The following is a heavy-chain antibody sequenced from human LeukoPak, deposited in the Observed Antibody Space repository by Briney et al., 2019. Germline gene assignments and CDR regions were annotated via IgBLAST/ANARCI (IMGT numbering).Heavy chain of an antibody. Sequence: GSSVKVSCKASGGTFSSYAISWVRQAPGQGLEWMGGIIPIFGTANYAQKFQGRVTITADGSTSTAHMELSSLRSEDTAVYYCARDRRWELLSDAFDIWGQGTMVTVSS. J-gene: IGHJ3*02. V-gene: IGHV1-69*01. CDR1: GGTFSSYA. CDR3: ARDRRWELLSDAFDI. CDR2: IIPIFGTA. D-gene: IGHD1-26*01.